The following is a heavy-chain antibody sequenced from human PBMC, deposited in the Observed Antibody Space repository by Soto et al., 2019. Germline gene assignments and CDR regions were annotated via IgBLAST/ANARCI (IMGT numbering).Heavy chain of an antibody. J-gene: IGHJ5*02. D-gene: IGHD3-10*01. CDR1: GFTFSSYG. CDR3: ARDLYGTWFDP. V-gene: IGHV3-33*01. Sequence: GGSLRLSCAASGFTFSSYGMHWVRQAPGKGLEWVAVIWYDGSNKYYADSVKGRFTISRDNSKNTLYLQMNSLRAEDTAVYYCARDLYGTWFDPWGQGTLVTVSS. CDR2: IWYDGSNK.